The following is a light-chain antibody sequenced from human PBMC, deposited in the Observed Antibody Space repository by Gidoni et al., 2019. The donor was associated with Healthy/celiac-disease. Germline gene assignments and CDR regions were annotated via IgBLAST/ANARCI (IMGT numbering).Light chain of an antibody. CDR1: SSGVGGYSH. CDR2: EVS. Sequence: QSGLAKPTAASGSPGQAVTIPCTATSSGVGGYSHVSWYQQHPGKAPKLMIYEVSARPSGVPDRFSGSKSGSTASRTVAWLQAEDEAVYYCSSYAASNNFVLFGGGTKLTVL. CDR3: SSYAASNNFVL. J-gene: IGLJ3*02. V-gene: IGLV2-8*01.